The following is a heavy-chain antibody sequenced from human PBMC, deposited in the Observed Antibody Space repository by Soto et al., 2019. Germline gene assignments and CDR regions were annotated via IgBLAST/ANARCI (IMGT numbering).Heavy chain of an antibody. Sequence: QITLKESGPTLVKPTQTLTLTCTFSGFSLSTSGVGVGRIRQPPGKAMDWLALIYCDDDRRYSPSLKTRLTISKDTSKNHVVLTMTILDPFDTGTYYCAYTKYVLFTGYFSDPFPYWGQGILVTVSS. V-gene: IGHV2-5*02. D-gene: IGHD3-9*01. CDR1: GFSLSTSGVG. J-gene: IGHJ4*02. CDR2: IYCDDDR. CDR3: AYTKYVLFTGYFSDPFPY.